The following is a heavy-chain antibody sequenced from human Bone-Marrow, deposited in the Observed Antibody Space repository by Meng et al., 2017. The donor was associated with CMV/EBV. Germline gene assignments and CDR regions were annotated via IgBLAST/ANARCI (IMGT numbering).Heavy chain of an antibody. V-gene: IGHV3-23*03. CDR2: IYSGGSST. CDR3: AKEGAGLTGNFDY. D-gene: IGHD1-20*01. J-gene: IGHJ4*02. Sequence: GESLKISCAASGFTFSDYYMNWIRQAPGKGLEWVSVIYSGGSSTYYADSVKGRFTISRDNSKNTLYLQMNSLRAEDTAVYYCAKEGAGLTGNFDYWGQGTLVTVSS. CDR1: GFTFSDYY.